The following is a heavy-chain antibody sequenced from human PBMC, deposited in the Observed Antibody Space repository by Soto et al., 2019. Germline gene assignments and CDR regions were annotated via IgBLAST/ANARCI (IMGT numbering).Heavy chain of an antibody. J-gene: IGHJ6*02. D-gene: IGHD2-8*01. CDR3: ARGGISMAWNYYYYGMDV. Sequence: QVQLHQRGAGLLKPSETLSLTCAVSGASVSGQYWSWIRQPPGKGLEWVGEIIPTGSTTYNPSLRIRLSFSLDTSKNHFSLNLTSVSVADTAVYYCARGGISMAWNYYYYGMDVWGQGTTVTFSS. V-gene: IGHV4-34*01. CDR2: IIPTGST. CDR1: GASVSGQY.